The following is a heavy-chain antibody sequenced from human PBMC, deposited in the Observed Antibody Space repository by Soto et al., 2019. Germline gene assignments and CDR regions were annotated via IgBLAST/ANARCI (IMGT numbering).Heavy chain of an antibody. V-gene: IGHV3-23*01. J-gene: IGHJ5*02. D-gene: IGHD6-13*01. CDR2: ISGSGGST. CDR3: AKDGDSSSFIRGMNRFDP. CDR1: GFTFSSYA. Sequence: EVQLLESGGGLVQPGGSLRLSCAASGFTFSSYAMSWVRQAPGKGLEWVSAISGSGGSTYYADSVKGRFTISRDNSKNTLLLQMNSLRAQDTAVYYWAKDGDSSSFIRGMNRFDPWGQGTLVTVSS.